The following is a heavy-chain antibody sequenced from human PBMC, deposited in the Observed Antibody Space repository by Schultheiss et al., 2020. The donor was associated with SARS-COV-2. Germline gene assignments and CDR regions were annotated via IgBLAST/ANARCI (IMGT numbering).Heavy chain of an antibody. J-gene: IGHJ2*01. V-gene: IGHV4-59*12. CDR1: GGSISSYY. Sequence: SETLSLTCTVSGGSISSYYWSWIRQPPGKGLEWIGYIYHSGSTYYNPSLKSRVTISVDRSKNQFSLKLSSVTAADTVVYYCARDRREAARSWYFDLWGRGTLVTVSS. CDR2: IYHSGST. D-gene: IGHD6-6*01. CDR3: ARDRREAARSWYFDL.